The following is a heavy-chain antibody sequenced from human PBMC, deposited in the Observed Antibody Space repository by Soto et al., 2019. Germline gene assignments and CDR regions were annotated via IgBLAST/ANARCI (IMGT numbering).Heavy chain of an antibody. CDR2: ISYDGSNK. CDR3: AKLFTHDSSGYYQFDY. Sequence: QVQLVESGGGVVQPGRSLRLSCAASGFTFSSYGMHWVRQAPGKGLEWVAVISYDGSNKYYADSVKGRFTISRDNSKNTLYLQMNSLRAEDTAVYYCAKLFTHDSSGYYQFDYWGQGTLVTVSS. CDR1: GFTFSSYG. J-gene: IGHJ4*02. V-gene: IGHV3-30*18. D-gene: IGHD3-22*01.